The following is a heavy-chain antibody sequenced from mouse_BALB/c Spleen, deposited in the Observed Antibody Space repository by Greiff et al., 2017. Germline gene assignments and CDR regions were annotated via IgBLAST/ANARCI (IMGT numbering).Heavy chain of an antibody. J-gene: IGHJ4*01. CDR1: GFTFNTYA. CDR3: VRHHSSGYYAMDY. V-gene: IGHV10-1*02. D-gene: IGHD3-1*01. CDR2: IRSKSNNYAT. Sequence: EVQRVESGGGLVQPKGSLKLSCAASGFTFNTYAMNWVRQAPGKGLEWVARIRSKSNNYATYYADSVKDRFTISRDDSQSMLYLQMNNLKTEDTAMYYCVRHHSSGYYAMDYWGQGTSVTVSS.